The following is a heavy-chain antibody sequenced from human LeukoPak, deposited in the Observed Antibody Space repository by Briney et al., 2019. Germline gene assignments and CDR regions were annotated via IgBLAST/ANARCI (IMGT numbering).Heavy chain of an antibody. CDR1: GGSISSSSHY. CDR3: ARHATTVTTSGHFDY. V-gene: IGHV4-39*01. Sequence: PSETLSLTCTVSGGSISSSSHYWGWIRQPPGKGLEWIGSIYYSGSTYYNPSLKSRVTISVDTSKNQFSLKLSSVTAADTAVYYCARHATTVTTSGHFDYWGQGTLVTVSS. D-gene: IGHD4-17*01. CDR2: IYYSGST. J-gene: IGHJ4*02.